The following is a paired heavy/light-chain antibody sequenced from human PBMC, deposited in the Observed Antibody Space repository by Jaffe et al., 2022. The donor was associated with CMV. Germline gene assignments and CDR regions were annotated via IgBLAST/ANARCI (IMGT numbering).Light chain of an antibody. Sequence: SYELTQPPSVSVSPGQTATIICSGDNLGDKYASWYQQRPGQSPVLVIYQDTKRPSGIPERFSGSNSENTATLTISGTQAMDEADYYCQAWDSSAVVFGGGTKLTVL. J-gene: IGLJ2*01. V-gene: IGLV3-1*01. CDR3: QAWDSSAVV. CDR2: QDT. CDR1: NLGDKY.
Heavy chain of an antibody. D-gene: IGHD3-22*01. J-gene: IGHJ4*02. V-gene: IGHV3-21*01. CDR1: GFTFTNYT. Sequence: EVRLVESGGGLVKPGGSLRISCAASGFTFTNYTINWVRQAPGKGLEWVSSISGSRTYIYYADSVKGRFTISRDNAKKSLYLQMNSLRAEDTAVYYCARDLTYYYDSRGLDYWGQGTLVTVSS. CDR3: ARDLTYYYDSRGLDY. CDR2: ISGSRTYI.